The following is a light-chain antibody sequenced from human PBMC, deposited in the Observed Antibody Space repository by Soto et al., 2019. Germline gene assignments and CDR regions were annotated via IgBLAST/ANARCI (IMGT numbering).Light chain of an antibody. Sequence: PGERATLSCRASQSVASSSLAWCQQIPGQAPRLLVHDASNRATGIPARFSGSGSGTDFTLTISSLEPEDFAVYYCQQRSNWLTFGGGTKVDIK. CDR1: QSVASSS. V-gene: IGKV3-11*01. J-gene: IGKJ4*01. CDR3: QQRSNWLT. CDR2: DAS.